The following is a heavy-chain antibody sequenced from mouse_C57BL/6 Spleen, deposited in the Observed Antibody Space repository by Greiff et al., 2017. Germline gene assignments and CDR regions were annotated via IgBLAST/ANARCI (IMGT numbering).Heavy chain of an antibody. CDR3: ARSLMDY. CDR1: GFTFSDYG. J-gene: IGHJ4*01. CDR2: ISSGSSTI. Sequence: EVQLVESGGGLVKPGGSLKLSCAASGFTFSDYGMHWVRQAPEKGLEWVAYISSGSSTIYYADTVKGRFTISRDNATNPLFLQMTSLRAEDTAMYYCARSLMDYWGQGTSVTVSS. V-gene: IGHV5-17*01.